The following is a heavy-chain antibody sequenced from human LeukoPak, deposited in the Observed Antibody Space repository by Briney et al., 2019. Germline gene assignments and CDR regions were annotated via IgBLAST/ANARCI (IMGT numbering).Heavy chain of an antibody. CDR2: IYPGDSDT. Sequence: GESLKISCKGSGYSFTTYWIAWVRQMPGKGLECMGIIYPGDSDTRYSPSFQGQVTISADKSISTAYLQWSSLKASDSAMYYCARSLPGDRGYFDPWGQGTLVTVSP. CDR1: GYSFTTYW. J-gene: IGHJ5*02. CDR3: ARSLPGDRGYFDP. V-gene: IGHV5-51*01. D-gene: IGHD2-21*02.